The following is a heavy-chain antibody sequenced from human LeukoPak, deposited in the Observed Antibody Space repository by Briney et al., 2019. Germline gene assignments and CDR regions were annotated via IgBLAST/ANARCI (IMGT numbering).Heavy chain of an antibody. CDR1: GFTFSSYS. J-gene: IGHJ4*02. CDR2: ISSSSSTI. Sequence: GGSLRLSCAASGFTFSSYSMNWVRQAPGKGLEWVSYISSSSSTIYYADSVKGRFTISRDNAKNSLYLLLNSLRDEDTAVYYCAREPLDYWGQGTLVTVSS. V-gene: IGHV3-48*02. CDR3: AREPLDY.